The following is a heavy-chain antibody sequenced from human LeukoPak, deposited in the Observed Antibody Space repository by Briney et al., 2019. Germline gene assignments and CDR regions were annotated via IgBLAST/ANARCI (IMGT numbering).Heavy chain of an antibody. J-gene: IGHJ4*02. V-gene: IGHV4-61*01. CDR1: GYSISTGYY. Sequence: DPSETLSLTCTVSGYSISTGYYWSWIRQPPGKGLEWIGYIYYSGSTNYNPSLKSRVTISVDTSKNQFSLKLSSVTAADTAVYYCARDSGRLDYWGQGTLVTVSS. CDR2: IYYSGST. CDR3: ARDSGRLDY. D-gene: IGHD3-10*01.